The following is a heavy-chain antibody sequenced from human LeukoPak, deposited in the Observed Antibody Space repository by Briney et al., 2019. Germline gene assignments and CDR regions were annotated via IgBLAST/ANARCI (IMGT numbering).Heavy chain of an antibody. Sequence: SETLSLTCTVSGGSISSYYWGWIRQPPGKGLEWIGYIYYSGSTNYNPSLKSRVTISVDTSKNQFSLKLSSVTAADTAVYYCARDRDNRACSFDDWGQGTLVTVSS. J-gene: IGHJ4*02. CDR3: ARDRDNRACSFDD. CDR2: IYYSGST. CDR1: GGSISSYY. V-gene: IGHV4-59*01. D-gene: IGHD1-14*01.